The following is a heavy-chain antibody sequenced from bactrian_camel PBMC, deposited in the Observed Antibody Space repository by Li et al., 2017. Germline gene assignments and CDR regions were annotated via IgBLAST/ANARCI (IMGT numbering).Heavy chain of an antibody. CDR3: AADPFVTPVVAGPQMSTTT. CDR2: VSVGGRK. CDR1: GDTYGTIC. D-gene: IGHD6*01. Sequence: HVQLVESGGGPVQAGGSLRLSCVASGDTYGTICMGWWRVAPGKAREGVAAVSVGGRKYYADSVKDRFSISRDNAKHTVYLQMNSLIPEDTAMYFCAADPFVTPVVAGPQMSTTTWARGPRSPSPQ. V-gene: IGHV3S56*01. J-gene: IGHJ4*01.